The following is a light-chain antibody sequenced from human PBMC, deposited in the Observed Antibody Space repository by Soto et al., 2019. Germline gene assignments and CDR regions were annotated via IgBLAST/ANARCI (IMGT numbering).Light chain of an antibody. CDR2: GES. J-gene: IGKJ1*01. CDR1: QGIGDT. V-gene: IGKV3-20*01. Sequence: EVVLTRSRATLSVSPGEGVTLSCRASQGIGDTLAWYQHKPGQTPRIIIYGESTRATGIPDRFSGSGAGTDFNLTISRLEPEDFAVYYCQQYGTSPRTCGQGTKVDIK. CDR3: QQYGTSPRT.